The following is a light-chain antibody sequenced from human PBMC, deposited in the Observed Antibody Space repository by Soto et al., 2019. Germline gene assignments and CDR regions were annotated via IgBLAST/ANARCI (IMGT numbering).Light chain of an antibody. J-gene: IGKJ3*01. Sequence: DIQMTQSPSTLSASVGDRVTITCRASQNIDNWLTWYQQKPGKAPKVLIFDASTLESGVPSRFSGSGSGTEFTLTISSLQPDHFATDYCQQYKRPFTFGPGTKVDVK. V-gene: IGKV1-5*01. CDR3: QQYKRPFT. CDR1: QNIDNW. CDR2: DAS.